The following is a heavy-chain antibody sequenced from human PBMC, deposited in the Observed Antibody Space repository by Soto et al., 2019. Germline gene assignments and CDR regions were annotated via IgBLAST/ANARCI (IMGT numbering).Heavy chain of an antibody. Sequence: EVQLLESGGGLVQPGGSLRLSCAASGFSFGDYDMGWVRQPPGKGPEWVSSLYADGRTFYLYSVRGRFTISRDNSKTTLFLQMNGLTADDTAVYFCATAGRNFFGSWGQGTLVTISS. CDR1: GFSFGDYD. D-gene: IGHD3-10*01. CDR3: ATAGRNFFGS. V-gene: IGHV3-23*01. CDR2: LYADGRT. J-gene: IGHJ4*02.